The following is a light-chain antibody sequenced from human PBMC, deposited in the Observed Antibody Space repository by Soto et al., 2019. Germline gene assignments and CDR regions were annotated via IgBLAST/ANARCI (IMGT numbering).Light chain of an antibody. J-gene: IGLJ1*01. V-gene: IGLV2-14*01. CDR1: SSDVGRYNH. Sequence: QSALTQPASVSGSPGQSITISCTGTSSDVGRYNHVSWYQHHPGKAPKLIIYNVYDRPSGISYRFSGSKSGNTASLTISGLQGEDEADYYCSAYTVSRTYVFGTGTKLTVL. CDR2: NVY. CDR3: SAYTVSRTYV.